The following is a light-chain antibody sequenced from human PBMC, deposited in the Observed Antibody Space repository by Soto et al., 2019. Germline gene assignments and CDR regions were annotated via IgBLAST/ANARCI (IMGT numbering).Light chain of an antibody. V-gene: IGLV2-14*01. Sequence: QSALTQPASVSGSPGQSITISCTGTSSDVGTYDYVSWYQQHPGKAPKLMISEVSNRPSGVSNRFSGSKSGNTASLTISGLQAEDEADYYCSSYTSSSTVVVFGGGTKVTVL. CDR2: EVS. CDR1: SSDVGTYDY. CDR3: SSYTSSSTVVV. J-gene: IGLJ2*01.